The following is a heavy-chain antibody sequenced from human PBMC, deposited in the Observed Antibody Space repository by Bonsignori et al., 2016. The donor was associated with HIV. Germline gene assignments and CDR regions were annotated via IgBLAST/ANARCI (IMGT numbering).Heavy chain of an antibody. V-gene: IGHV3-23*01. D-gene: IGHD6-13*01. CDR3: AKIRGYSSSWYLNWFDP. CDR2: ISGSGGTT. Sequence: EEHLLESGGGLVQPGGSLRLSCAASGFTFSSYAMSWVRQAPGKGLEWVSGISGSGGTTYYADSVKGRFTISRDNSKNTLYLQMNSLRAEDTAVYYCAKIRGYSSSWYLNWFDPWGQGTLVTVSS. CDR1: GFTFSSYA. J-gene: IGHJ5*02.